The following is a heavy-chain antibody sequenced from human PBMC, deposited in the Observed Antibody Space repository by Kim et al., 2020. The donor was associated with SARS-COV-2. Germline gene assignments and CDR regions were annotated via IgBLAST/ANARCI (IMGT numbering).Heavy chain of an antibody. CDR2: ISYDGSNK. J-gene: IGHJ6*01. D-gene: IGHD3-10*01. CDR1: GFTFSSYG. Sequence: GGSLRLSCAASGFTFSSYGMHWVRQAPGKGLEWVAVISYDGSNKYYADSVKGRFTISRDNSKNTLYLQMNSLRAEDTAVYYCAKVVYIGSTHYYCYGMDV. CDR3: AKVVYIGSTHYYCYGMDV. V-gene: IGHV3-30*18.